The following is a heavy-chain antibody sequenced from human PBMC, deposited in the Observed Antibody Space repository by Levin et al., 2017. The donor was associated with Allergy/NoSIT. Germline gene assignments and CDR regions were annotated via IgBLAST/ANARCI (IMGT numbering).Heavy chain of an antibody. CDR2: IDWDDDK. Sequence: RGSGPTLVKPTQTLTLTCTFSGFSLTTSGMCVGWIRQPPGKALEWLARIDWDDDKFYSTSLKTRLTISKDTSKNQVVLTMTNMDPVDTATYYCARIISSSWYFDYWGQGTLVTVSS. J-gene: IGHJ4*02. CDR1: GFSLTTSGMC. D-gene: IGHD6-6*01. V-gene: IGHV2-70*17. CDR3: ARIISSSWYFDY.